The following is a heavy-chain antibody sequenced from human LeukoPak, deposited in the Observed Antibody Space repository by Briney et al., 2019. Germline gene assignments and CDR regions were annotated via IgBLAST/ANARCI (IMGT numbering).Heavy chain of an antibody. CDR1: GFHVSTNY. V-gene: IGHV3-53*01. CDR2: VYIGGST. CDR3: ARGRFGEFHFDY. D-gene: IGHD3-10*01. Sequence: GGSLRLSCAASGFHVSTNYMSWVHQAPGRGLEWVSVVYIGGSTYYADSVKGRFTISRDDSKNTLSLQMNSLRVEDTAVYYCARGRFGEFHFDYWGQGTLVTVSS. J-gene: IGHJ4*02.